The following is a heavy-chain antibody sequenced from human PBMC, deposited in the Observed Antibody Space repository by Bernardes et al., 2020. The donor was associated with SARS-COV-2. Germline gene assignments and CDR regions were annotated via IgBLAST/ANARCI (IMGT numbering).Heavy chain of an antibody. CDR3: ARDQRVFCLTCPYYALDV. J-gene: IGHJ6*02. CDR1: GFTVSSNY. V-gene: IGHV3-53*01. CDR2: IYSGGAT. Sequence: GGSLRLSCAASGFTVSSNYASWVRLAPGKGLEWVSVIYSGGATYYSDSVKGRFTVSRDDSKNTLFLQMNNLRVDDTAVYFCARDQRVFCLTCPYYALDVWGQGTTVTVSS. D-gene: IGHD3-16*01.